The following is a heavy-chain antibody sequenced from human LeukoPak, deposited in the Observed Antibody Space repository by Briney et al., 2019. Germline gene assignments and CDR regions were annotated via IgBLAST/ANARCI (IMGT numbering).Heavy chain of an antibody. CDR2: IYYSGST. CDR1: GFSFRSNA. Sequence: GSLRLSCAASGFSFRSNAMNWVRQAPGKGLEWIGYIYYSGSTNYNPSLKSRVTISVDTSKNQFSLKLSSVTAADTAVYYCASSTSYHYYYYMDVWGKGTTVTVSS. V-gene: IGHV4-59*01. CDR3: ASSTSYHYYYYMDV. D-gene: IGHD2-2*01. J-gene: IGHJ6*03.